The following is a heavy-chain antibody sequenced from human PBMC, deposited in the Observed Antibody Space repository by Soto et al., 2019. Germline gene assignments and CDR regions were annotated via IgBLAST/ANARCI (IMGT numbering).Heavy chain of an antibody. Sequence: AQLLESGGGVVQPGRSLRLSCAASGFTLSSFGMYWVRQAPGRGLEWVAVISYDGATRYYGDSVKGRFTISRDNSKDTPYLQMDSLRPEDTAVYYCANSPGAATSGSHYWGQGTLVTVSS. D-gene: IGHD1-26*01. CDR1: GFTLSSFG. V-gene: IGHV3-30*18. CDR2: ISYDGATR. CDR3: ANSPGAATSGSHY. J-gene: IGHJ4*02.